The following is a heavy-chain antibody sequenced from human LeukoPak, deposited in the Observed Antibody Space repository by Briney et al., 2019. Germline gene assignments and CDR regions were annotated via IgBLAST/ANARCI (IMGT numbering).Heavy chain of an antibody. CDR3: ASYTWTHNAFDI. CDR2: IYYSGST. CDR1: GGSISSSSYY. J-gene: IGHJ3*02. V-gene: IGHV4-61*05. Sequence: SETLSLTCTVSGGSISSSSYYWSWIRQPPGKGLEWIGYIYYSGSTNYNPSLKSRVTISVDTSKNQFSLKLSSVTAADTAVYYCASYTWTHNAFDIWGQGTMVTVSS. D-gene: IGHD3/OR15-3a*01.